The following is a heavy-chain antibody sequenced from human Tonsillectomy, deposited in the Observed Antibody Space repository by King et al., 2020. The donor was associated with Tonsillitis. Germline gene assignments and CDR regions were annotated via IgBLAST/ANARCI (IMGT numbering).Heavy chain of an antibody. CDR3: AKGGYYDILTGQDY. CDR1: GFTFSSYG. V-gene: IGHV3-30*02. Sequence: VQLVESGGGVVQPGGSLRLSCAASGFTFSSYGMHWVRQAPGKGLEWVAFIRYDGSNKYYADSVKGRFTISRENSKNTLYLQMNSLRAEDTAVYYCAKGGYYDILTGQDYWGQGTLVTVSS. J-gene: IGHJ4*02. CDR2: IRYDGSNK. D-gene: IGHD3-9*01.